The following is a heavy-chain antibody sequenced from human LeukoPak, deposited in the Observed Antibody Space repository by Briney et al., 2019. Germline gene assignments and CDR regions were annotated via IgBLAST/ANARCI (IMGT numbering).Heavy chain of an antibody. CDR2: INHSGST. V-gene: IGHV4-34*01. Sequence: SETLSLTCTVSGGSISSYYWSWIRQPPGKGLEWIGEINHSGSTNYNPSLKSRVTISVDTSKNQFSLKLSSVTAADTAVYYCARVRYCSSTSCPWGQGTLVTVSS. CDR1: GGSISSYY. J-gene: IGHJ5*02. D-gene: IGHD2-2*01. CDR3: ARVRYCSSTSCP.